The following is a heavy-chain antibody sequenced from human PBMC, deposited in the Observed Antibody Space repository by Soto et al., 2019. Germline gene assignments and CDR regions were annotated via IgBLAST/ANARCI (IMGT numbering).Heavy chain of an antibody. V-gene: IGHV4-30-4*01. CDR1: GGSISSGDYY. CDR2: IYYSGST. D-gene: IGHD3-10*01. J-gene: IGHJ6*02. CDR3: ARGGIWFGSPGGMDV. Sequence: PSETLSLTCTVSGGSISSGDYYWSWIRQPPGKGLEWIGYIYYSGSTYYNPSLKSRVTISVDTSKNQFSLKLSSVTAADTAVYYCARGGIWFGSPGGMDVWGHGTTVTV.